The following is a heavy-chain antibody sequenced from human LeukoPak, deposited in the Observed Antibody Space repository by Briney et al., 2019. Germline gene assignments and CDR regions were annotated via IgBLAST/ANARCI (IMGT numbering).Heavy chain of an antibody. CDR2: ICYSGST. CDR3: ARVTLLGFFDY. CDR1: GGSISSYY. V-gene: IGHV4-59*01. D-gene: IGHD2-21*01. J-gene: IGHJ4*02. Sequence: SETLSLTCTVSGGSISSYYWSWIRQPPGKGLEWIGYICYSGSTNYNPSLKSRVTISVDTSKNQFSLKLSSVTAADTAVYYCARVTLLGFFDYWGQGTLVTVSS.